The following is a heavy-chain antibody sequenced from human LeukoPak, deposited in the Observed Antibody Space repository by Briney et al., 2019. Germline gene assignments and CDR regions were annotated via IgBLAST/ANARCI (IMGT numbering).Heavy chain of an antibody. J-gene: IGHJ4*02. CDR2: IWYDGSNK. D-gene: IGHD4-17*01. V-gene: IGHV3-33*06. Sequence: GGSLRLSCAASGFTFSSYGIHWVRQAPGKGLEWVAVIWYDGSNKYYADSVKGRFTISRDNSKNTLYLQMNSLRAEDTAVYYCAKDTHYGDFHYFDYWGQGTLVTVSS. CDR3: AKDTHYGDFHYFDY. CDR1: GFTFSSYG.